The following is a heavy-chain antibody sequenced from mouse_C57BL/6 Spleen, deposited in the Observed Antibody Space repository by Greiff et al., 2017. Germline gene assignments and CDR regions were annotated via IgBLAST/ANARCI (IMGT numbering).Heavy chain of an antibody. CDR2: IHPYSGST. CDR1: GYTFTSYW. J-gene: IGHJ3*01. Sequence: QVQLQQPGAELVKPGASVKLSCKASGYTFTSYWMHWVKQRPGQGLEWIGMIHPYSGSTNYNEKFKSKATLTVDKSSSTAYMQLSSLTSEDSAVYYCAREGYSNYPFAYWGQGTLVTVSA. V-gene: IGHV1-64*01. CDR3: AREGYSNYPFAY. D-gene: IGHD2-5*01.